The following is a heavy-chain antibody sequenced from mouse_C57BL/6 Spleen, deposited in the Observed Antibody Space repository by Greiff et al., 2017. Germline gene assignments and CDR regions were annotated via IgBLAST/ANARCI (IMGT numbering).Heavy chain of an antibody. CDR3: ARRSDYYGSSPYWYFDV. J-gene: IGHJ1*03. CDR1: GYTFTSYW. Sequence: QVQLQQPGAALVLPGASVKLSCKASGYTFTSYWMHWVKQRPGQGLEWIGEIDPSASYTNYNQKFNGKSTVTVDKSSSTAYMQLSSLTSEDSAVYYCARRSDYYGSSPYWYFDVWGTGTTVTVSS. CDR2: IDPSASYT. D-gene: IGHD1-1*01. V-gene: IGHV1-69*01.